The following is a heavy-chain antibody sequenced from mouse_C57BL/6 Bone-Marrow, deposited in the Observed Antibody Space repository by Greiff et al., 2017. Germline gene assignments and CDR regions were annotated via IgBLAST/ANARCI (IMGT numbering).Heavy chain of an antibody. Sequence: EVHLVESGGGLVQPGGSMKLSCVASGFTFSNYWMNWVRQSPEKGLEWVAQIRLKSDNYATHYAESVKGRFTISRDDSKSSVYLQMNYLRAEDTGIYYCTGSTAQMAWFAYWGQGTLVTVSA. CDR2: IRLKSDNYAT. J-gene: IGHJ3*01. V-gene: IGHV6-3*01. CDR1: GFTFSNYW. D-gene: IGHD3-2*02. CDR3: TGSTAQMAWFAY.